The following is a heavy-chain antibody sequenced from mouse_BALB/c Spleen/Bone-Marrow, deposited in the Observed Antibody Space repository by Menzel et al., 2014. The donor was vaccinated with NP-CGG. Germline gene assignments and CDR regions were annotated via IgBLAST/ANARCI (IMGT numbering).Heavy chain of an antibody. J-gene: IGHJ4*01. CDR2: IWAGGST. D-gene: IGHD2-1*01. CDR1: GFSLTSYG. V-gene: IGHV2-9*02. Sequence: VKLVESGPGLVAPSQSLSITCTVSGFSLTSYGVHWVRQPPGKGLEWLGVIWAGGSTNYNSALMSRLSISKDNSKSQXFLKMNSLQTDDTAMYYCARARSGNYYAMDYWGQGTSVTVSS. CDR3: ARARSGNYYAMDY.